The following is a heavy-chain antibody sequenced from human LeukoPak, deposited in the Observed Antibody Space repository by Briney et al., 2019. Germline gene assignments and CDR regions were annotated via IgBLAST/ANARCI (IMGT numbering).Heavy chain of an antibody. CDR1: GFTFTSSW. D-gene: IGHD2-21*01. Sequence: GGSLRLSCAASGFTFTSSWMTWVRQAPGKGLEWVANIKQDGSEKYYVDSVKGRFTISRDNDNKSLFLQMYSLRADDTAVYYCARVFWWGFDPWGQGTLVTVSS. V-gene: IGHV3-7*01. CDR3: ARVFWWGFDP. CDR2: IKQDGSEK. J-gene: IGHJ5*02.